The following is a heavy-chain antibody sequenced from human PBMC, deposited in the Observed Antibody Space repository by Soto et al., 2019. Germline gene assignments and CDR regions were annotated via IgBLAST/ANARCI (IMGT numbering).Heavy chain of an antibody. CDR2: ISSSSSYT. V-gene: IGHV3-11*06. CDR3: ARVMAARPFDY. CDR1: GFTFSDYY. D-gene: IGHD6-6*01. J-gene: IGHJ4*02. Sequence: QVQLVESGGGLVKPGGSLRLSCAASGFTFSDYYMSWIRQAPGKGLEWVSYISSSSSYTNYADSVKGRFTISRDNAKNSLYLQMNSLGAEDTAVYYCARVMAARPFDYWGQGTLVTVSS.